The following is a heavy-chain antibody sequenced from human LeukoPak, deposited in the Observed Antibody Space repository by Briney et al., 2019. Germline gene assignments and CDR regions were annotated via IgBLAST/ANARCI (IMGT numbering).Heavy chain of an antibody. J-gene: IGHJ4*02. D-gene: IGHD3-9*01. CDR1: GFTFSSYA. Sequence: GGSLRLSCAASGFTFSSYAMSWVRQAPGKGLEWVSGLSGSGGTTYYADSVKGRFTISRDNSKNTLYLQINSLRAEDTAVYYCARADYDILTGYYYFDYWGQGTLVTVSS. V-gene: IGHV3-23*01. CDR3: ARADYDILTGYYYFDY. CDR2: LSGSGGTT.